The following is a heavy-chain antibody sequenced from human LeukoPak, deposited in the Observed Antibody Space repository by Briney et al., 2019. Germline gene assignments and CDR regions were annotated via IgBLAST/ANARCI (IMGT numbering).Heavy chain of an antibody. V-gene: IGHV3-48*02. CDR1: GFNFNTYA. CDR2: ISSSSSTI. CDR3: TRVGGYQLPKFDY. D-gene: IGHD2-2*01. Sequence: GGSLRPSCAASGFNFNTYAMNWVRQAPGKGLEWISYISSSSSTIYYADSVKGRFSISRDNAKNSVYLEMNSPGDEDTAVYYCTRVGGYQLPKFDYWGRGTLVTVSS. J-gene: IGHJ4*02.